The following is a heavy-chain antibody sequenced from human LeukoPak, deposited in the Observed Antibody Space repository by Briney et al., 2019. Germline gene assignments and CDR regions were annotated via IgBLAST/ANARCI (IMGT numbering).Heavy chain of an antibody. CDR2: LGGLSESV. CDR3: ARRWLGDPYGMDV. CDR1: GFIFSNYA. J-gene: IGHJ6*02. D-gene: IGHD3-10*01. V-gene: IGHV3-23*01. Sequence: GGSLRLSCAASGFIFSNYAMTWVRQAPGKGLEWVSILGGLSESVYYPDSVKGRFTVSRDNSKDTLYLEVNSLRGEDTATYYCARRWLGDPYGMDVWGQGTTVTVSS.